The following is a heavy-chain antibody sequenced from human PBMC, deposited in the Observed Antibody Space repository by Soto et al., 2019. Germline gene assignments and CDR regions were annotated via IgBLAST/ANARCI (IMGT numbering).Heavy chain of an antibody. J-gene: IGHJ6*02. CDR1: VLSVTNSS. CDR2: LYSSGTT. D-gene: IGHD5-18*01. V-gene: IGHV3-53*01. Sequence: SLRLSCTVSVLSVTNSSINWVRQAPGQGLEWVSILYSSGTTYYADSVRGRFTVSRDDSKNTLFLHMNSLGADDTAVYYCARDWSKFSYNYPYYYARDAWGQGTTVSVS. CDR3: ARDWSKFSYNYPYYYARDA.